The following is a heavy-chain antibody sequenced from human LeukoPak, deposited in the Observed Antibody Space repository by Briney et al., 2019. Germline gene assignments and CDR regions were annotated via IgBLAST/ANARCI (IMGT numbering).Heavy chain of an antibody. CDR2: ISAYNGNT. V-gene: IGHV1-18*04. CDR3: ARSRSGLDY. Sequence: ASVKVSCKASGYTFTGYYMHWVRQAPGQGLEWMGWISAYNGNTNYAQKLQGRVTMTTDTSTSTAYMELRSLRFDDTAVYYCARSRSGLDYWGQGTLVTVSS. D-gene: IGHD3-3*01. CDR1: GYTFTGYY. J-gene: IGHJ4*02.